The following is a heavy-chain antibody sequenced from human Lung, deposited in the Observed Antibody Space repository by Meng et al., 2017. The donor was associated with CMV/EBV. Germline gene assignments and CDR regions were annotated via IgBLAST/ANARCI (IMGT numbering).Heavy chain of an antibody. Sequence: GGSLRLSCAASGFRFDDYGMHWVRKTPGKGLEWVAFIRHDGTNKFYGDSVKGRFTISRDNSKNTVYLQMNSLRPEETAVYYCAKDLLLFGGPNAYFDQWGQGTLVTVSS. CDR3: AKDLLLFGGPNAYFDQ. J-gene: IGHJ4*02. CDR2: IRHDGTNK. D-gene: IGHD3-16*01. CDR1: GFRFDDYG. V-gene: IGHV3-30*02.